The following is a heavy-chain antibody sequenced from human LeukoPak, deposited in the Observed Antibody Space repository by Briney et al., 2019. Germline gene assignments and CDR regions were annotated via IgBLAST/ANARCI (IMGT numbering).Heavy chain of an antibody. V-gene: IGHV3-30*18. D-gene: IGHD5-18*01. CDR3: AKGGGYSYGYYSDY. CDR1: GFTFSSYG. Sequence: GGSLRLSCAASGFTFSSYGMHWVRQAPGKGLEWVAVISYEGFNRYYADSVRGRSTISRDNSKNTLYLQMNSLRAEDTAVYYCAKGGGYSYGYYSDYWGQGTLVTVSS. J-gene: IGHJ4*02. CDR2: ISYEGFNR.